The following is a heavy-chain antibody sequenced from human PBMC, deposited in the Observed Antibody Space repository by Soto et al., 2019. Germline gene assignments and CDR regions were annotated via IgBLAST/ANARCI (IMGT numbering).Heavy chain of an antibody. J-gene: IGHJ6*02. CDR1: GFTFSSYG. CDR2: ISYDGSNK. V-gene: IGHV3-30*18. D-gene: IGHD5-18*01. Sequence: GGSLRLSCAASGFTFSSYGMHWVRQAPGKGLEWVAVISYDGSNKYYADSVKGRFTISRDNSKNTLYLQMNSLRAEDTAVYYCAKGGKRGYSYGYYYYYGMDVWGQGTTVTVSS. CDR3: AKGGKRGYSYGYYYYYGMDV.